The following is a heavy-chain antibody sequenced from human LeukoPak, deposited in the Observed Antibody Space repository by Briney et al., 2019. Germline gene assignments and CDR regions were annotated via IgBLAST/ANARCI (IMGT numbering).Heavy chain of an antibody. V-gene: IGHV4-59*11. J-gene: IGHJ6*03. Sequence: IPSETLSLTCTVSDASMSSHYWIWARQPPGRGLEWIGYVFSTGDTTYSPSLKSRVTISVDMSENQFSLKLNSVTAADTAVYYCARGVYNYYYMDVWGRGATVTVSS. CDR2: VFSTGDT. CDR3: ARGVYNYYYMDV. CDR1: DASMSSHY.